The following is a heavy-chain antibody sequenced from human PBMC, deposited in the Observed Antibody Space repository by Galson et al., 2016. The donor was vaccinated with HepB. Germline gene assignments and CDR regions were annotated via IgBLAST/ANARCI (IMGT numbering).Heavy chain of an antibody. CDR3: VTGYYHDSSGYYHHFDY. CDR2: IKVDGSEK. D-gene: IGHD3-22*01. V-gene: IGHV3-7*01. Sequence: SLRLSCAASGFTFSSYWMSWVRQAPGKGLEWVANIKVDGSEKSYVDSVKGRFTISRDNAKNSLYLQMNSLRAEDKAVYYSVTGYYHDSSGYYHHFDYWGQGTLVTVSS. J-gene: IGHJ4*02. CDR1: GFTFSSYW.